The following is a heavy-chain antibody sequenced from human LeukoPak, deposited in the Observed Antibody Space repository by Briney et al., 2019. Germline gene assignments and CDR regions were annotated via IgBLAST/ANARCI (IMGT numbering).Heavy chain of an antibody. CDR2: INPNSGGT. CDR3: ARGDSSGYGIDY. V-gene: IGHV1-2*04. Sequence: ASVKVSCKASGYTFTGYYMHWVRQAPGQGLEWMGWINPNSGGTNYAQKFQGWVTMTRDTSISTAYMELSRLRSDDTAVYYCARGDSSGYGIDYWGQGTLVTVSS. CDR1: GYTFTGYY. D-gene: IGHD3-22*01. J-gene: IGHJ4*02.